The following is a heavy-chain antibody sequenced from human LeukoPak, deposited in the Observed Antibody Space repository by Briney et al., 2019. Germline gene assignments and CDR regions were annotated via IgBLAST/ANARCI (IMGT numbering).Heavy chain of an antibody. CDR2: ISYDGSNK. J-gene: IGHJ4*02. D-gene: IGHD2-2*02. V-gene: IGHV3-30-3*01. CDR3: AKVVAYCSSTSCHNYYFDY. CDR1: GFTFSSYA. Sequence: GGSLRLSCAASGFTFSSYAMHWVRQAPGKGLEWVAVISYDGSNKYYADSVKGRFTISRDNSKNTLYLQMNSLRAEDTAVYYCAKVVAYCSSTSCHNYYFDYWGQGTLVTVSS.